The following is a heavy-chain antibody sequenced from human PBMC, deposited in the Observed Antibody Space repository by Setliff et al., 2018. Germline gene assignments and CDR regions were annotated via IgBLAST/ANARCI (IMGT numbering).Heavy chain of an antibody. CDR2: IDYSGST. CDR1: GGSISSSSYY. V-gene: IGHV4-39*02. J-gene: IGHJ3*02. Sequence: SETLSLTCTVSGGSISSSSYYWGWIRQPPGKGLEWIGSIDYSGSTYYNPSLKSRVTISVDTSKNQFSLKLSSVTAADTAVYYCARDGVYDSSGYYYWAAFDIWGQGTMVTVSS. CDR3: ARDGVYDSSGYYYWAAFDI. D-gene: IGHD3-22*01.